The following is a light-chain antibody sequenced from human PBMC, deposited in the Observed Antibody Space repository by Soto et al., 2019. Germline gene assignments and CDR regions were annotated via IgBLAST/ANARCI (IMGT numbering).Light chain of an antibody. Sequence: QRVLTQPASVSGSPGESITISCTGTGSDVGGYNSVSWYQQHPGKAPKLILYDVTDRPSGVSYRFSGSKSGNTASLTISGLQAADEADYFCSSFTSSMTNVFGSGTKVTVL. CDR1: GSDVGGYNS. V-gene: IGLV2-14*01. CDR3: SSFTSSMTNV. J-gene: IGLJ1*01. CDR2: DVT.